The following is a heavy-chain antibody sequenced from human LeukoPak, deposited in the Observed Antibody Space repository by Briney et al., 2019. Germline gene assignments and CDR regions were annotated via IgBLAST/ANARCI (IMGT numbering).Heavy chain of an antibody. CDR1: GYTFTRYG. Sequence: WASVKVSCKDSGYTFTRYGISWVRQAPGQGLQWLGWISASNGNTNYAQKFRDRVTMSTDTSTGTAYLDVRSLTSDDTAVYYCARDHSNWNYAPDFWGQGTVVTVSS. CDR3: ARDHSNWNYAPDF. V-gene: IGHV1-18*01. J-gene: IGHJ4*02. CDR2: ISASNGNT. D-gene: IGHD1-7*01.